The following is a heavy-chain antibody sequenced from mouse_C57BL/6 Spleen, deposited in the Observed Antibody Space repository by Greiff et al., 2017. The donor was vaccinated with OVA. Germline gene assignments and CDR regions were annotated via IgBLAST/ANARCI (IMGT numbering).Heavy chain of an antibody. CDR1: GFNIKDDY. J-gene: IGHJ2*01. V-gene: IGHV14-4*01. D-gene: IGHD1-1*01. CDR3: TTRYYYGPYYFDY. CDR2: IDPENGDT. Sequence: EVQLQESGAELVRPGASVKLSCTASGFNIKDDYMHWVKQRPEQGLEWIGWIDPENGDTEYASKFQGKATITADTSSNTAYLQLSSLTSEDTAVDYCTTRYYYGPYYFDYWGQGTTLTVSS.